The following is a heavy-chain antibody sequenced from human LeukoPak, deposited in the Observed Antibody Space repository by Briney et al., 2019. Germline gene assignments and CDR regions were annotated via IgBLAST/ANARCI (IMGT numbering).Heavy chain of an antibody. D-gene: IGHD3-22*01. CDR1: GYTFTSYD. Sequence: ASVKVSCKASGYTFTSYDINWVRQATGQGLEWMGWMNPNSGNTGYAQKFQGRVTMTRNTSISTAYMELSSLRSEDTAVYYCARVGYYDSSGYYYLVDYWGQGTLVTVSS. V-gene: IGHV1-8*01. J-gene: IGHJ4*02. CDR3: ARVGYYDSSGYYYLVDY. CDR2: MNPNSGNT.